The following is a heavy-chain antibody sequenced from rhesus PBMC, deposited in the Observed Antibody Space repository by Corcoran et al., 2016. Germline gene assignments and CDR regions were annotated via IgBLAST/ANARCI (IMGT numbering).Heavy chain of an antibody. CDR3: ARVSHRTGFDY. CDR1: GGYRSGGYN. J-gene: IGHJ4*01. Sequence: QVQLKESGPGLGKHSETRCLPGAVPGGYRSGGYNWGGRGKHRGKGLGWIGNIYGNSASTSYTPSLKSRVTISKDTSKNQFSLKLSSVTAADTAVYYCARVSHRTGFDYWGQGVLVTVSS. CDR2: IYGNSAST. V-gene: IGHV4S7*01.